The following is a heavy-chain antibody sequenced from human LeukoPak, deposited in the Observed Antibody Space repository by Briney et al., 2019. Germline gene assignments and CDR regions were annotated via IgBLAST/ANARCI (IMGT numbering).Heavy chain of an antibody. V-gene: IGHV4-39*01. Sequence: PGGSLRLSCAVSGFTFSDYYMSWIRQPPGKGLEWIGSIYYSGSTYYNPSLKSRVTISVDTSKNQFSLKLSSVTAADTAVYYCASQRRYCSSTSCYWFDPWGQGTLVTVSS. D-gene: IGHD2-2*01. J-gene: IGHJ5*02. CDR3: ASQRRYCSSTSCYWFDP. CDR1: GFTFSDYY. CDR2: IYYSGST.